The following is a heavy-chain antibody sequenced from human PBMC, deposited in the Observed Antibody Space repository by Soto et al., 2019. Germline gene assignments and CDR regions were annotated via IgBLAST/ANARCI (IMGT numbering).Heavy chain of an antibody. CDR1: GFTFSSYD. J-gene: IGHJ6*02. D-gene: IGHD3-16*01. CDR3: ARDGGVRANYYGMDV. V-gene: IGHV3-13*01. CDR2: IGTAGDT. Sequence: PGGSLRLSCAASGFTFSSYDMHWVRQATGKGLEWVSAIGTAGDTYYPGSVKGRFTISRENAKNSLYLQMNSLRAGDTAVYYCARDGGVRANYYGMDVWGQGTTVTVSS.